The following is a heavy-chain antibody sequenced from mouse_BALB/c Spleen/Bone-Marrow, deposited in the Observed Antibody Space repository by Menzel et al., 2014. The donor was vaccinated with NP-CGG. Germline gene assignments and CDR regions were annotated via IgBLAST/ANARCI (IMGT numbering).Heavy chain of an antibody. CDR3: ARGELETGSFDY. D-gene: IGHD4-1*01. CDR2: SRNKANDYTT. CDR1: GFTFSDFH. Sequence: EVQGVESGGGLVQPGGSLRLSCATSGFTFSDFHMEWVRQPPGKRLEWIVTSRNKANDYTTEYSASVKGRFIVSRDTSPSILFPQMNALRTEDTAIYYCARGELETGSFDYWGQGTTLTVSS. V-gene: IGHV7-1*02. J-gene: IGHJ2*01.